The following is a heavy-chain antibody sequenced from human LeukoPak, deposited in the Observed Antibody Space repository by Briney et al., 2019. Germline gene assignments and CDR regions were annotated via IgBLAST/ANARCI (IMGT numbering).Heavy chain of an antibody. CDR2: IIPILGIA. V-gene: IGHV1-69*04. J-gene: IGHJ4*02. CDR3: ARAKWFGEFHFDY. D-gene: IGHD3-10*01. Sequence: GASVKVSCKASGGTFSSYAISWVRQAPGQGLEWMGRIIPILGIANYAQKFQGRVTITADKSTSTAYMELSSLRSDDTAVYYCARAKWFGEFHFDYWGQGTLVTVSS. CDR1: GGTFSSYA.